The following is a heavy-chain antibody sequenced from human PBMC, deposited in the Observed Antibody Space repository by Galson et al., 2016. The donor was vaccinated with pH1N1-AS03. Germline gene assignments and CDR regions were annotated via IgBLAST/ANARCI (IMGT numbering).Heavy chain of an antibody. J-gene: IGHJ1*01. D-gene: IGHD3/OR15-3a*01. CDR3: AGNVADRTEATELDW. V-gene: IGHV3-11*01. CDR2: ISSSGTAA. CDR1: GFTFSDYY. Sequence: SLRLSCAASGFTFSDYYMAWIRQVPGKGLEWISHISSSGTAAFYADSLKGRFIISRDNTKNSLFLQINTLWAEDTAVYFCAGNVADRTEATELDWWGQGTLVTVSS.